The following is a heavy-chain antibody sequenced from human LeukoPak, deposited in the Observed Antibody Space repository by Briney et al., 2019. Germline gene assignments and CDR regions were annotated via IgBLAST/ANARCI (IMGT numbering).Heavy chain of an antibody. J-gene: IGHJ3*02. CDR2: ISTSGNI. Sequence: SETLSLTCTVSGGSISTHYWSWIRQPPGKGLEWIGYISTSGNINYNPSLKSRVTLSIDTSKSHFSLKLSSVTATDTAVYYCARELLGAFDIWGQGTLVTVSS. CDR3: ARELLGAFDI. D-gene: IGHD1-26*01. CDR1: GGSISTHY. V-gene: IGHV4-4*09.